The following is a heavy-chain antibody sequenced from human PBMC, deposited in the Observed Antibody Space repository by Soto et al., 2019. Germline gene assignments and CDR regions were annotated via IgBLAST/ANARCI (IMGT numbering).Heavy chain of an antibody. J-gene: IGHJ6*02. CDR2: INPNSGGT. D-gene: IGHD3-16*01. CDR1: GYTFTGYY. V-gene: IGHV1-2*02. Sequence: ASVKVSCKASGYTFTGYYMHWVRQAPGQGLEWMGWINPNSGGTNYAQKFQGRVTMTRDTSISTAYMELSRLRSDDTAVYYCARDLVITFGGANLFYYYGMDVWGQGTTVTVSS. CDR3: ARDLVITFGGANLFYYYGMDV.